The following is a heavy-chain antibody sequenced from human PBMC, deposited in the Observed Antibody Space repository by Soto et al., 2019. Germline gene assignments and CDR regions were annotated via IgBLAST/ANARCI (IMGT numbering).Heavy chain of an antibody. Sequence: QVQLVEPGGGVVQPGRSLRLSCAPSGFTFSSYGMHWVRQAPGKGLEWVAVIWYDGNKKYYADSVKGRFTVSRDNSKNTLYLQMNSLRAEDTAVYYCARDRYGANSPCDYWGQGTLVTVSS. D-gene: IGHD4-17*01. CDR2: IWYDGNKK. J-gene: IGHJ4*02. CDR1: GFTFSSYG. CDR3: ARDRYGANSPCDY. V-gene: IGHV3-33*01.